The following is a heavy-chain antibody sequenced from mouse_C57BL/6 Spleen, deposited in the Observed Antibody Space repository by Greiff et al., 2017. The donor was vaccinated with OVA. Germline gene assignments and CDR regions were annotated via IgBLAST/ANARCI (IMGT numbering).Heavy chain of an antibody. CDR1: GYSITSGYY. CDR2: ISYDGSN. V-gene: IGHV3-6*01. J-gene: IGHJ1*03. CDR3: ASLRNWYFDV. Sequence: EVKLMESGPGLVKPSQSLSLTCSVTGYSITSGYYWNWIRQFPGNKLEWMGYISYDGSNNYNPSLKNRISITRDTSKNQFFLKLNSVTTEDTATYYCASLRNWYFDVWGTGTTVTVSS.